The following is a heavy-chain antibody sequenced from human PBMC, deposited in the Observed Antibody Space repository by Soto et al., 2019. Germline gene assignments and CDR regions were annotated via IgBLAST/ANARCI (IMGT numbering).Heavy chain of an antibody. V-gene: IGHV3-33*01. CDR2: IWYDGSNK. J-gene: IGHJ6*03. D-gene: IGHD6-13*01. CDR3: ARDLGIAAAGALYYYMDV. CDR1: GFTFSSYG. Sequence: PGGSLRLSCAASGFTFSSYGMHWVRQAPGKGLEWVAVIWYDGSNKYYADSVKGRFTISRDNSKNTLYQQMNSLRAEDTAVYYCARDLGIAAAGALYYYMDVWGKGTTVTVSS.